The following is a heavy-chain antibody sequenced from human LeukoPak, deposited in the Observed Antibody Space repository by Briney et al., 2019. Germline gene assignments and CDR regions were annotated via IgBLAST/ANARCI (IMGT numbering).Heavy chain of an antibody. CDR1: GGSISTFY. CDR3: SSWYDAFDI. V-gene: IGHV4-59*08. D-gene: IGHD6-13*01. Sequence: SETLSLTCTVSGGSISTFYWNWIRQPPGKGLEWIRHIYYSGSTNYNPSLKSRVTISVDTSKNQFSLKLSSVTAADTAVYYCSSWYDAFDIWGQGTMVTVSS. CDR2: IYYSGST. J-gene: IGHJ3*02.